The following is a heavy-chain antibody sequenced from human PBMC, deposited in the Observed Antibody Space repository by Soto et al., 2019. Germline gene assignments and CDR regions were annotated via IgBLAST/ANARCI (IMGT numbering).Heavy chain of an antibody. D-gene: IGHD3-10*01. Sequence: ALSLSWAASGFTFSTYAMHWVRQAPGKGVELVGVISYDGSNKYYIDSVKGRFTIARDNSKNTLYLQMNSLRIEDTAVYYCARDFYGSGASSGPYYDRDXWGPGTTVTVS. CDR3: ARDFYGSGASSGPYYDRDX. CDR1: GFTFSTYA. J-gene: IGHJ6*02. V-gene: IGHV3-30-3*01. CDR2: ISYDGSNK.